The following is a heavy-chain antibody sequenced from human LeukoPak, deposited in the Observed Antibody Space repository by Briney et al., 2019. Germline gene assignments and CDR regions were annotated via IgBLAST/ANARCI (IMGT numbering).Heavy chain of an antibody. D-gene: IGHD6-13*01. J-gene: IGHJ4*02. CDR2: IYHSGST. V-gene: IGHV4-39*07. CDR1: GGSISSSSYY. Sequence: SETLSLTCTVSGGSISSSSYYWGWIRQPPGKGLEWIGEIYHSGSTNYNPSLKSRVTISVDKSKNQFSLKLSSVTAADTAVYYCARAPRLMGIAAAGASSDYWGQGTLVTVSS. CDR3: ARAPRLMGIAAAGASSDY.